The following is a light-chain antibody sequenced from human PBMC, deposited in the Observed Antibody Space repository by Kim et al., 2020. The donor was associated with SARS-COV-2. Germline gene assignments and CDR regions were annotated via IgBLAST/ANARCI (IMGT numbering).Light chain of an antibody. CDR2: DVN. CDR1: TSDIGIYNL. V-gene: IGLV2-23*02. Sequence: QSVLTQPASVSGSPGQSITISCTGTTSDIGIYNLVSWHQQHPGKAPKVIIYDVNKRPSGVSNRFSGSKSGNTASLTISGLQAEDEADYYCCSYTGSSTVYVFGNGTKVTVL. J-gene: IGLJ1*01. CDR3: CSYTGSSTVYV.